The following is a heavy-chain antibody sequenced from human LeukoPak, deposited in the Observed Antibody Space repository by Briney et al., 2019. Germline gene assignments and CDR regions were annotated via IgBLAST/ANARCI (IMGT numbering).Heavy chain of an antibody. J-gene: IGHJ6*03. Sequence: GGSLRLSCAASGFTFSSYWMHWVRQAPGKGLVWVSRINSDGSSTSYADSVKGRLTISRDNAKNTLYLQMNSLRAEDTAVYYCARGYCTNGVCYYYYYYYMDVWGKGTTVTVSS. V-gene: IGHV3-74*01. CDR1: GFTFSSYW. D-gene: IGHD2-8*01. CDR3: ARGYCTNGVCYYYYYYYMDV. CDR2: INSDGSST.